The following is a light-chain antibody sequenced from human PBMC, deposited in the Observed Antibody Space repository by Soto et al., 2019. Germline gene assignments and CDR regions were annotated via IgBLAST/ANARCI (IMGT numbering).Light chain of an antibody. CDR1: QSVRSN. V-gene: IGKV3-15*01. CDR2: GAS. CDR3: QQYNTWPPYT. J-gene: IGKJ2*01. Sequence: ERVMTQSPATLSASPGERATLSCRASQSVRSNLVWYQQKPGQAPRLLIYGASSRATGIPARFSGSGSGTEFTLTISSLQSEDFAVYYCQQYNTWPPYTFGPGTKLEIK.